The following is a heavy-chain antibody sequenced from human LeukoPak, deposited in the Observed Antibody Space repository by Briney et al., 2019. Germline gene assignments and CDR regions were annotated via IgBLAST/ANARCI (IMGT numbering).Heavy chain of an antibody. Sequence: ASVKVSCKASGYTFTSYDINWVRQATGQGLEWMGWMNPNSGNTGYAQKFQGRVTMTRNTSISTACMELSSLRSEDTAVYYCARGPGYCSGGSCYEYYFDYWGQGTLVTVSS. CDR2: MNPNSGNT. CDR1: GYTFTSYD. CDR3: ARGPGYCSGGSCYEYYFDY. D-gene: IGHD2-15*01. J-gene: IGHJ4*02. V-gene: IGHV1-8*01.